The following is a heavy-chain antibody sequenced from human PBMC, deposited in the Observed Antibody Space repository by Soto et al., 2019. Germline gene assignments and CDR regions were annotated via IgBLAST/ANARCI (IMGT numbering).Heavy chain of an antibody. D-gene: IGHD3-3*02. V-gene: IGHV1-58*01. Sequence: ASVKVSCKASELTFTSSTVQWVRQARGQRLEWIGWIVVGSGNTNYAQKFQERVTITRDMSTSTAYMELSSLRSEDTAVYYCAAADEGWKLALDVWGQGTTVTVSS. CDR3: AAADEGWKLALDV. CDR1: ELTFTSST. CDR2: IVVGSGNT. J-gene: IGHJ6*02.